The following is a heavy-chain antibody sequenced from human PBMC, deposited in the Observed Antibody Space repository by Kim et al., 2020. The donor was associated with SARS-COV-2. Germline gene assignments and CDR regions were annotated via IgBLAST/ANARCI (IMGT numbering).Heavy chain of an antibody. CDR1: GFTFSSFG. D-gene: IGHD6-19*01. CDR2: ISSDGINE. CDR3: AKRLAPKPGLDV. Sequence: GGSLRLSCAASGFTFSSFGMDWVRQAPGKGLEWVAAISSDGINEHYAGSVKGRFSISRDNSKNTVSLQMDSLRVEDTALYYCAKRLAPKPGLDVWGQGTTVTVSS. V-gene: IGHV3-30*18. J-gene: IGHJ6*02.